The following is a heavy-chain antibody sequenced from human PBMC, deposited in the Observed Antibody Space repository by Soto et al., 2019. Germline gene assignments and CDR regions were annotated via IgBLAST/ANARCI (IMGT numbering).Heavy chain of an antibody. V-gene: IGHV1-3*01. J-gene: IGHJ6*02. CDR3: AKETSIFGGGMDV. CDR1: GYTFNSYA. Sequence: QVQLVQSGAEVKKPGASVKVSCKTSGYTFNSYAMHWVRQAPGQGLEWMGWINVGSGITKYSQKLQGRVTITRDTSTSTAYMELSSLISEDTAVYYCAKETSIFGGGMDVWGQGTTVTVSS. D-gene: IGHD3-3*01. CDR2: INVGSGIT.